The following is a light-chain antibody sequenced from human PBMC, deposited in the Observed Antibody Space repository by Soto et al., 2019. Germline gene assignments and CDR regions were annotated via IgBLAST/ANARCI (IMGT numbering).Light chain of an antibody. J-gene: IGKJ3*01. CDR3: QKYSSVPV. CDR2: AAS. Sequence: DIQMTQSPPSLSASVGDRVTITCRASQGIRNFVAWYQQKPGKAPKLLIYAASTLQSGVPSRFSGSGSGTDFTLTVNSLQPEVVATYSCQKYSSVPVFGPGTKEEIK. CDR1: QGIRNF. V-gene: IGKV1-27*01.